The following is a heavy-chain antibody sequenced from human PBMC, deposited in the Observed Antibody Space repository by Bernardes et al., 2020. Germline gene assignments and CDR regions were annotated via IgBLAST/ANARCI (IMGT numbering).Heavy chain of an antibody. J-gene: IGHJ6*03. D-gene: IGHD6-6*01. CDR1: GGSISSSSYY. CDR3: ARTSIAAQDYYYYMDV. CDR2: IYYSGST. V-gene: IGHV4-39*01. Sequence: LSLTCTVSGGSISSSSYYWGWIRQPPGKGLEWIGSIYYSGSTYYNPSLKSRVTISVDTSKNQFSLKLSSVTAADTAVYYCARTSIAAQDYYYYMDVWGKGTTVTVSS.